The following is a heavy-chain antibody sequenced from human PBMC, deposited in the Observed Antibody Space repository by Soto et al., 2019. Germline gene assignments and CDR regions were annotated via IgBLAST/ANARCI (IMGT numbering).Heavy chain of an antibody. Sequence: RLSCAASGFTFSSYGMHWVRQAPGKGLEWVAVIWYDGSNKYYADSVKGRFTISRDNSKNTLYLQMNSLRAEDTAVYYCARGGGGGYYSGAFDIWGHGTMVTVSS. D-gene: IGHD3-22*01. CDR2: IWYDGSNK. CDR1: GFTFSSYG. CDR3: ARGGGGGYYSGAFDI. V-gene: IGHV3-33*01. J-gene: IGHJ3*02.